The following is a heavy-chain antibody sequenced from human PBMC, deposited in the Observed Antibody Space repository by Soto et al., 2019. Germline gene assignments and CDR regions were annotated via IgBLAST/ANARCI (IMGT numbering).Heavy chain of an antibody. V-gene: IGHV3-7*01. D-gene: IGHD6-19*01. CDR1: GFTFTNYV. Sequence: GSLRLSCAASGFTFTNYVMSWVRQAPGKGLEWVANIKQDGSENNYVDSVKGRFTISRDNAKNSLYLQMKSLGAEDTALYYCAREEHSTGCNDAFDMWGRGTMVTVSS. CDR3: AREEHSTGCNDAFDM. J-gene: IGHJ3*02. CDR2: IKQDGSEN.